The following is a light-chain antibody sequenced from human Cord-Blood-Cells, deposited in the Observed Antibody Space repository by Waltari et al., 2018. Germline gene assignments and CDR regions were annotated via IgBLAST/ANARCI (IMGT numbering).Light chain of an antibody. CDR2: ECS. CDR3: CAYAGSSTVV. CDR1: SSDVGSYNL. Sequence: QSALTPPASVSGSPGQSITISCTGTSSDVGSYNLVSWYQQHPGKAPKLVIYECSKRPSRVSNRFSGSKSGNTASLTISGLQAEDEADYYCCAYAGSSTVVFGGGTKLTVL. J-gene: IGLJ2*01. V-gene: IGLV2-23*01.